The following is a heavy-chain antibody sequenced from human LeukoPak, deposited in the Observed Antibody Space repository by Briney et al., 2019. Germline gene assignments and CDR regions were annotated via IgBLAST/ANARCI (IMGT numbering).Heavy chain of an antibody. J-gene: IGHJ4*02. V-gene: IGHV3-9*01. CDR1: GFTFSFYS. D-gene: IGHD4-17*01. CDR3: AKDPGDYPLYYFDY. Sequence: GGSLRLSCAASGFTFSFYSMNWVRQAPGKGLEWVSGISWNSGSIGYADSVKGRFTISRDNAKNSLYLQMNSLRAEDTALYYCAKDPGDYPLYYFDYWGQGTLVTVSS. CDR2: ISWNSGSI.